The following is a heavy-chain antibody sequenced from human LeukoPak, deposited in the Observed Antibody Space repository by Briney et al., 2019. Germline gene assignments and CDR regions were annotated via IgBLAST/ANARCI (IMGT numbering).Heavy chain of an antibody. CDR3: ARSERRLLWFGELWAFDI. CDR1: GYTFTSYG. J-gene: IGHJ3*02. Sequence: ASVKVSCKASGYTFTSYGISWVRQAPGQGLEWMGWISAYNGNTNYAQKLQGRVTMTTDTSTSTAYMELSRLRSDDTAVYYCARSERRLLWFGELWAFDIWGQGTMVTVSS. D-gene: IGHD3-10*01. V-gene: IGHV1-18*01. CDR2: ISAYNGNT.